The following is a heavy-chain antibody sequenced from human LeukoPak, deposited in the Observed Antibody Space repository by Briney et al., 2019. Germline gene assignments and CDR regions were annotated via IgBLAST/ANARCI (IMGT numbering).Heavy chain of an antibody. CDR3: ARGQRYAYNSGRPTRLDY. J-gene: IGHJ4*02. D-gene: IGHD6-19*01. V-gene: IGHV1-2*02. Sequence: GASVKVSCKASGYTFTGYYMHWVRQAPGQGLEWMGWINPNSGGTNYAQKFQGRVTMTRDTSISTAYMELSRLRSDDTAVYYCARGQRYAYNSGRPTRLDYWGQGTLVTVSS. CDR1: GYTFTGYY. CDR2: INPNSGGT.